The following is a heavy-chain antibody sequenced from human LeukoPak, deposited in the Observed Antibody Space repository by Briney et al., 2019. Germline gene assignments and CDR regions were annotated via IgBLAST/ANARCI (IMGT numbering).Heavy chain of an antibody. CDR1: GYTFTSYY. D-gene: IGHD3-22*01. CDR3: ARTRADYYDSKSLEFRHYFDY. J-gene: IGHJ4*02. CDR2: INPSGGST. V-gene: IGHV1-46*01. Sequence: WASVKVSCKASGYTFTSYYMHWVRQAPGQGLEWMGIINPSGGSTSYAQKFQGRVTMTRDTSTSTAYMELSSLRSEDTAVYYCARTRADYYDSKSLEFRHYFDYWGQGTLVTVSS.